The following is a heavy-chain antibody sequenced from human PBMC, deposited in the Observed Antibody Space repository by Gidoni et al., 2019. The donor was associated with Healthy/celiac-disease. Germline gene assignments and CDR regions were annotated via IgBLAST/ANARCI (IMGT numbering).Heavy chain of an antibody. CDR1: GFTVSSYG. V-gene: IGHV3-33*08. CDR2: IWYDGSNK. Sequence: QVQLVESGGGVVQPGRSLRLSCEASGFTVSSYGMHWVRQAPGKGLEWVAVIWYDGSNKYYADSVKGRFTISRDNSKNTLYLQMNSLRAEDTAVYYCARDSQQLVLRGWFDPWGQGTLVTVSS. J-gene: IGHJ5*02. CDR3: ARDSQQLVLRGWFDP. D-gene: IGHD6-13*01.